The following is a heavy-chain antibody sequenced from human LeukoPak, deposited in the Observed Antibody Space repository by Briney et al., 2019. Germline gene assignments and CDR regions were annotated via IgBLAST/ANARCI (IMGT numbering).Heavy chain of an antibody. V-gene: IGHV1-8*01. D-gene: IGHD5-18*01. J-gene: IGHJ4*02. Sequence: ASVKVSCKASGYTFTSYDINWVRQTSGQGLEWMRWMNPNSGHTGYAQKFQGRLTMTRNTSIRTAYMELTRLRSEDTAVYFCARGRGYLSSNLDSWGQGTLVTLAS. CDR3: ARGRGYLSSNLDS. CDR1: GYTFTSYD. CDR2: MNPNSGHT.